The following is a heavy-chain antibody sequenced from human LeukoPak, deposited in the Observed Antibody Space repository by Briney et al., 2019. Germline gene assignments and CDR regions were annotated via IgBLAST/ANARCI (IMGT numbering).Heavy chain of an antibody. V-gene: IGHV4-34*01. CDR2: IRHSGST. D-gene: IGHD3-9*01. CDR1: GGSLSGNF. J-gene: IGHJ6*02. CDR3: ARGHTLGGYYKQKYYYYGMDV. Sequence: SEPLSLPFAVYGGSLSGNFWSRIRLPPGKGLEGIGEIRHSGSTNYIPSLKSRLTIPLDTSKNQFSLSLSSVTAADTAVYYCARGHTLGGYYKQKYYYYGMDVWGQGTTVTVSS.